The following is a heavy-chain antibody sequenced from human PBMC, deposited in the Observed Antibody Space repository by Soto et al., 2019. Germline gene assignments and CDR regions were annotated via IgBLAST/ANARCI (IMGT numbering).Heavy chain of an antibody. V-gene: IGHV3-7*04. CDR2: INPDGSGE. D-gene: IGHD1-26*01. Sequence: EVQLVESGGGLVQPGGSLRLSCAASGFNFGGSWMTWVRQALGKGLEWLAKINPDGSGEYYVDSVKGRFTISRDNAESSLFFQMDSLRDEDTAVYFGAREHYFGLDYWGQGTLVTVSS. J-gene: IGHJ4*02. CDR3: AREHYFGLDY. CDR1: GFNFGGSW.